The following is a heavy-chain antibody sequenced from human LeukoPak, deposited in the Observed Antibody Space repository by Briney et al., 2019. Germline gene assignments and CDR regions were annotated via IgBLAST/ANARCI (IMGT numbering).Heavy chain of an antibody. CDR2: INPSGGST. D-gene: IGHD3-22*01. Sequence: GASVKVSCKASGYTFTSCYMHWVRQAPGQGLEWMGVINPSGGSTSYAQKFQGRVTMTRDTSTSTVYMEVSSLRSEDTAVYYCAADYYDSSGYYTIDYWGQGTLVTVSS. CDR1: GYTFTSCY. J-gene: IGHJ4*02. V-gene: IGHV1-46*01. CDR3: AADYYDSSGYYTIDY.